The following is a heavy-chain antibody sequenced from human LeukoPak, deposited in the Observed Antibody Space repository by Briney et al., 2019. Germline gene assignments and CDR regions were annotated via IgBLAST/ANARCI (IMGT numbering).Heavy chain of an antibody. CDR3: AKALIPRDTAMVKGY. V-gene: IGHV3-33*06. J-gene: IGHJ4*02. CDR2: IWYDGSNK. D-gene: IGHD5-18*01. Sequence: GGSLRLSCAASGFTFSSYGMHWVRQAPGKGLEWAAVIWYDGSNKYYADSVKGRFTISRDNSKNTLYLQMNSLRAEDTAVYYCAKALIPRDTAMVKGYWGRGTLVTVSS. CDR1: GFTFSSYG.